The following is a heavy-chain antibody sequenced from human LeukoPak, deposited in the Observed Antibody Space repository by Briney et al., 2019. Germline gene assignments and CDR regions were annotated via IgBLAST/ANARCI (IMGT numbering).Heavy chain of an antibody. CDR3: AKDPPGSGTHDRYFDY. Sequence: GGSLRLSCAASGFTFSSYAMSWVRQAPGKGLEWVSAISGSGGSTYYADSVKGRFTISRDNSKNTLYLQMNSLRAEDTAVYYCAKDPPGSGTHDRYFDYWGQGTLVTVSS. CDR1: GFTFSSYA. V-gene: IGHV3-23*01. D-gene: IGHD3-10*01. CDR2: ISGSGGST. J-gene: IGHJ4*02.